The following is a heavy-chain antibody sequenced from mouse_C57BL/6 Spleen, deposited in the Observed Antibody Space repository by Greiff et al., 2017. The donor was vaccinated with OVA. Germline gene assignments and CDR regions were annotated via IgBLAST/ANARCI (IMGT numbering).Heavy chain of an antibody. V-gene: IGHV5-16*01. CDR2: INYDGSST. Sequence: EVKLVESEGRLVQPGSSMKLSCTASGFTFSDYYMAWVRQVPEKGLEWVANINYDGSSTYYLDSLKSRFIISRDNAKNILYLQMSSLKSEDTATYYCARDRGDYYGSSRHWYFDVWGTGTTVTVSS. J-gene: IGHJ1*03. CDR3: ARDRGDYYGSSRHWYFDV. CDR1: GFTFSDYY. D-gene: IGHD1-1*01.